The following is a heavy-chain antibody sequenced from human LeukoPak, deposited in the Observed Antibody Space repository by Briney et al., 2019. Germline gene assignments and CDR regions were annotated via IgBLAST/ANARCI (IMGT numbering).Heavy chain of an antibody. V-gene: IGHV4-34*01. CDR2: INHSGST. J-gene: IGHJ5*02. D-gene: IGHD3-22*01. Sequence: SETLSLTCAVYGGSFSGYYWSWIRQPPGKGLEWIGEINHSGSTNYNPSLKSRVTISVDTSKNQFSLKLSSVTAADTAVYYCAGXXVVVITFWFDPWGQGTLVTVSS. CDR1: GGSFSGYY. CDR3: AGXXVVVITFWFDP.